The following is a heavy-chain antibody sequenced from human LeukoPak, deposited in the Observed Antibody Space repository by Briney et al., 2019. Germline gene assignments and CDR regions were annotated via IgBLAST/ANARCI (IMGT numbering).Heavy chain of an antibody. J-gene: IGHJ4*02. Sequence: SETLSLTCTVSGGPRSSGSYYWSWIRQPAGKGLEWIGRIYASGSTNYNPSLRNRVTISVDTSKNQFSLKLRSVTAADTAVYYCASSQAGDFDYWGQGTLVTVSS. CDR2: IYASGST. V-gene: IGHV4-61*02. D-gene: IGHD6-13*01. CDR3: ASSQAGDFDY. CDR1: GGPRSSGSYY.